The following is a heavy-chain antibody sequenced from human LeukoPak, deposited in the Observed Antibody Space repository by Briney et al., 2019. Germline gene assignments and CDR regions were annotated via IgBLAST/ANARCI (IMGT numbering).Heavy chain of an antibody. CDR2: ISGSGGST. V-gene: IGHV3-23*01. CDR1: GFTFSSYA. D-gene: IGHD2-2*01. Sequence: GGSLRLSCAAYGFTFSSYAMSWVRQAPGRGLEWVSAISGSGGSTYYADSVKGRFTISRDNSKNTLYLQMNSLRAEDTAVYYCAKVHAQYCSSTSCSRYFDYWGQGTLVTVS. J-gene: IGHJ4*02. CDR3: AKVHAQYCSSTSCSRYFDY.